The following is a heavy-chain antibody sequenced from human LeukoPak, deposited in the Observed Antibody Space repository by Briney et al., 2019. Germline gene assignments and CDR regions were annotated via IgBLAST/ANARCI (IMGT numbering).Heavy chain of an antibody. V-gene: IGHV1-2*06. CDR3: ARSGRITIFGVVNNWFDP. D-gene: IGHD3-3*01. J-gene: IGHJ5*02. Sequence: ASVTVSCKASGYTFTGYYMHWVRQAPGQGLEWMGRINPNSGGTNYAQKFQGRVAMTRDTSISTAYMELSRLRSDDTAVCYCARSGRITIFGVVNNWFDPWGQGTLVTVSS. CDR2: INPNSGGT. CDR1: GYTFTGYY.